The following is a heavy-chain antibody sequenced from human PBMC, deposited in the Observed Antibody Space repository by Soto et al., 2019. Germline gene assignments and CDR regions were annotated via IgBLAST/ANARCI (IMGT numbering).Heavy chain of an antibody. CDR1: GGSLDTYY. CDR2: IYSPGST. CDR3: ARARYNWNF. D-gene: IGHD1-20*01. Sequence: PSETLSLTCTVSGGSLDTYYWTWIRQPPGKGLEWIGYIYSPGSTNYNPSLKSRVTMSVDTSKNQFFLNLRSVTAADTAIYYCARARYNWNFWGQGALVTVSS. V-gene: IGHV4-59*01. J-gene: IGHJ4*02.